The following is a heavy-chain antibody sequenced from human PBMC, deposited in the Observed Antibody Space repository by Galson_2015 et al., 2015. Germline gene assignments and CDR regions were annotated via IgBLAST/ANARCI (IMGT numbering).Heavy chain of an antibody. D-gene: IGHD5-24*01. J-gene: IGHJ6*02. CDR2: ISWDGGST. CDR3: AKDINVEMATISYYYGMDV. Sequence: SLRLSCAASGFTFDDYAMHWVRQAPGKGLEWVSLISWDGGSTYYADSVKGRFTISRDNSKNSLYLQMNSLRAEDTALYYCAKDINVEMATISYYYGMDVWGQGTTVTVSS. V-gene: IGHV3-43D*03. CDR1: GFTFDDYA.